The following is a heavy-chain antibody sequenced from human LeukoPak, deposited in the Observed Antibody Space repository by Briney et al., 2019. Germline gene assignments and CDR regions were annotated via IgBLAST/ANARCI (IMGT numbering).Heavy chain of an antibody. J-gene: IGHJ4*02. CDR2: ISYDGSNK. CDR1: GFTFSSYG. Sequence: GGSLRLSCAASGFTFSSYGMPWVRQAPGKGLEWVAVISYDGSNKYYADSVKGRFTISRDNSKNTLYLQMNSLRAEDTAVYYCAKRFGVGDSSGYYYGPDYWGQGTLVTVSS. D-gene: IGHD3-22*01. V-gene: IGHV3-30*18. CDR3: AKRFGVGDSSGYYYGPDY.